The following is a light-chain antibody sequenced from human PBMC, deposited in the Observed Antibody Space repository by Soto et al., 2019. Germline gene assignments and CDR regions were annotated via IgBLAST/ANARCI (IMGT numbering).Light chain of an antibody. V-gene: IGKV1-39*01. CDR2: AAS. Sequence: DIQMTQSPSSLSASVGDRVTITCRASQSISSYLNWYQQKPGKAPKLLIYAASSLESGVPSRFSVSGSGTDFTLTISSLQPEYFATSYCQPSYSTPRTFGQGTKVEIK. CDR3: QPSYSTPRT. CDR1: QSISSY. J-gene: IGKJ1*01.